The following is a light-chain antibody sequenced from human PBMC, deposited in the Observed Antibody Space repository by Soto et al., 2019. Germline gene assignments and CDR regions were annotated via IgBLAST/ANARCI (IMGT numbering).Light chain of an antibody. CDR3: SSHTNIIGVV. J-gene: IGLJ2*01. Sequence: QPVLTQPPSVSGAPGQRVTISCAGSSSNIGAGFDVHWYQQLPGTAPKLLIFEVRNRPSGVSNRFSGSKSGNTASLTISGLQAEDEADYYCSSHTNIIGVVFGGGTKVTVL. V-gene: IGLV1-40*01. CDR2: EVR. CDR1: SSNIGAGFD.